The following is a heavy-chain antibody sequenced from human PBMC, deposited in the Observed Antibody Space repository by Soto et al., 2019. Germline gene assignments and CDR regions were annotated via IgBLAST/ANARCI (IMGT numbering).Heavy chain of an antibody. J-gene: IGHJ6*02. Sequence: QAQLVESGGGVVQPGRSLRLSCAASGFTFSNYGMHWVRQAPGKGLEWVAVILNDGSNRYHADSVKDRFTISRDNSKNKLYLQMNSLRAEDTAVYYCARDDEYSGNGMDVWGQGTTVTVS. V-gene: IGHV3-33*01. CDR3: ARDDEYSGNGMDV. D-gene: IGHD3-10*01. CDR1: GFTFSNYG. CDR2: ILNDGSNR.